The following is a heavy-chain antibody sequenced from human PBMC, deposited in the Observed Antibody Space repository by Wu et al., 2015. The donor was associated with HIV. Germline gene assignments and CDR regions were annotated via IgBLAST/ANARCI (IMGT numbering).Heavy chain of an antibody. Sequence: QVQLVQSGAEVKKPGSSVKVSCKSFGDTFSTDDIHWVRQAPGQGPEWMGRIIPMFGTTNYAQRFLGRVTISADESTSTAYMELSSLRSEDTAVYYCASFGRSYGSGSYYLDYWGQGTLVTVSS. J-gene: IGHJ4*02. D-gene: IGHD3-10*01. CDR3: ASFGRSYGSGSYYLDY. CDR1: GDTFSTDD. CDR2: IIPMFGTT. V-gene: IGHV1-69*13.